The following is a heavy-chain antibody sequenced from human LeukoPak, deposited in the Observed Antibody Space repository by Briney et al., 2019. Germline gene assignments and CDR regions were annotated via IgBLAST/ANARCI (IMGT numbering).Heavy chain of an antibody. Sequence: PGGSLRLSCAASGFTFSSYGMHWVRQAPGKGLEWVAFIRYDGSNKYYADSVKGRFTISRDNSKNTLYLQMDTLRAEDTAVYYCLQYNSGTTWGQGTLVTVSS. D-gene: IGHD3-10*01. J-gene: IGHJ5*02. V-gene: IGHV3-30*02. CDR2: IRYDGSNK. CDR3: LQYNSGTT. CDR1: GFTFSSYG.